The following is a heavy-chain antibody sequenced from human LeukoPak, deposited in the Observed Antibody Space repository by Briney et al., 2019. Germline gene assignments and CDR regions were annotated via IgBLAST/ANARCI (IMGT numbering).Heavy chain of an antibody. CDR1: GFTFSSYG. V-gene: IGHV3-30*03. CDR3: ARDHRSGYSDY. CDR2: ISYDGSNK. D-gene: IGHD3-22*01. J-gene: IGHJ4*02. Sequence: PGRSLRLSCAASGFTFSSYGMHWVRQAPGKGLEWVAVISYDGSNKYYADSVKGRFTISRDNSKNTLSLQMNSLRAEDTAVYYCARDHRSGYSDYWGQGTLVTASS.